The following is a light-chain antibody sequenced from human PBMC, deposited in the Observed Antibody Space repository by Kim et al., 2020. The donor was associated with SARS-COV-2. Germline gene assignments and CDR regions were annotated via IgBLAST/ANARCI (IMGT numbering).Light chain of an antibody. V-gene: IGKV1-5*03. CDR3: QQYDTYPVT. CDR2: KTS. J-gene: IGKJ2*01. CDR1: QTISSL. Sequence: LSASVGDRVTITCRASQTISSLAWYQQKPGKAPHLLISKTSSLEGGVPSRFSGGGSGTEFTLTISSLHPDDFATFHCQQYDTYPVTFGQGTKLEIK.